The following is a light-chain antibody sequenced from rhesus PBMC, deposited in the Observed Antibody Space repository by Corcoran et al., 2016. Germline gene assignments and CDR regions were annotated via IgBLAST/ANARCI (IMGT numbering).Light chain of an antibody. CDR3: QQHNSHPLT. CDR2: AAS. J-gene: IGKJ4*01. CDR1: QTISSY. Sequence: DIQMTQSPSSLSVSVGDRVTITCRASQTISSYLAWYQQKPGKVPKFLIYAASSLESGVPSRFSGSGSGTDFTLTISSLQPEDFATYYCQQHNSHPLTFGGGTKVEIK. V-gene: IGKV1-44*02.